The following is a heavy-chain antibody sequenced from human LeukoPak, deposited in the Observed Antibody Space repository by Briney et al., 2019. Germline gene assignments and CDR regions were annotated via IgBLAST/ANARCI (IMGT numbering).Heavy chain of an antibody. CDR2: ISSSGSTI. CDR1: GFTFSSYE. D-gene: IGHD4-23*01. CDR3: ARDYGGTSYGNWFDP. J-gene: IGHJ5*02. Sequence: GGSLRLSCAASGFTFSSYEMNWVRQAPGKGLEWVSYISSSGSTIYYADSVKGRFTISRDNAKNSLYLQMNSLRAEDTAVYYCARDYGGTSYGNWFDPWGQGTLVTVSS. V-gene: IGHV3-48*03.